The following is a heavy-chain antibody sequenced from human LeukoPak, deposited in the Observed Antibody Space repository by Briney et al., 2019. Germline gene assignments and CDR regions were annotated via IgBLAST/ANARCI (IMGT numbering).Heavy chain of an antibody. CDR3: AKVTNSGWYGGFDY. Sequence: GGSLRLSCAASGFTFSSYAMSWVRQAPGKGLEWVSAISGSGGSTYYADSVKGRFTISRDNSKNTLYLQMKSLRAEDTAVYYCAKVTNSGWYGGFDYWGQGTLVTVSS. CDR1: GFTFSSYA. V-gene: IGHV3-23*01. CDR2: ISGSGGST. D-gene: IGHD6-19*01. J-gene: IGHJ4*02.